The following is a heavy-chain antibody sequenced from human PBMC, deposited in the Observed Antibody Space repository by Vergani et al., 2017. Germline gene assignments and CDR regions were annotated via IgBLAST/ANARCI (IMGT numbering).Heavy chain of an antibody. D-gene: IGHD1-26*01. Sequence: QVQLVQSGAEVREPGASVKVSCQVSGYSLTELSLHWVRQAPGKGLEWMGGFEPEDGKSIYAQNFQGIVTMTEDASTDKGYMELSSLRSEDTAIYYCTVAGGAPLRLDTWGQGTLVTVSS. CDR1: GYSLTELS. V-gene: IGHV1-24*01. CDR3: TVAGGAPLRLDT. CDR2: FEPEDGKS. J-gene: IGHJ5*02.